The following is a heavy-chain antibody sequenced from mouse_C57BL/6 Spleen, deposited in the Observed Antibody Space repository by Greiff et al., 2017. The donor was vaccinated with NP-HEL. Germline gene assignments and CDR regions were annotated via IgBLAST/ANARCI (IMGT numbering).Heavy chain of an antibody. J-gene: IGHJ4*01. V-gene: IGHV1-69*01. D-gene: IGHD1-1*02. CDR2: IDPSDSYT. CDR1: GYTFTSYW. Sequence: VQLQQPGAELVMPGASVKLSCKASGYTFTSYWMHWVKQRPGQGLEWIGEIDPSDSYTNYNQKFKGKSTLTVDKSSSTAYMQLSSLTSEDSAVYYCARSGRGGAMDYWGQGTSVTVSS. CDR3: ARSGRGGAMDY.